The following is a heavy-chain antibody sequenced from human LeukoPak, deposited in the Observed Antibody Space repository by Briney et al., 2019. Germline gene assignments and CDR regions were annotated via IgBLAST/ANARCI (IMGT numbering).Heavy chain of an antibody. J-gene: IGHJ6*03. CDR2: INPNSGGT. Sequence: ASGKVSCKASGYTFTGYYMHWVRQAPGQGLEWMGWINPNSGGTNYAQKFQGRVTMTRDTSISTAYMELSRLRSDDTAVYYCARAGASGDCTNGVCYPKFYYYYYYMDVWGKGTTVTVSS. V-gene: IGHV1-2*02. CDR3: ARAGASGDCTNGVCYPKFYYYYYYMDV. D-gene: IGHD2-8*01. CDR1: GYTFTGYY.